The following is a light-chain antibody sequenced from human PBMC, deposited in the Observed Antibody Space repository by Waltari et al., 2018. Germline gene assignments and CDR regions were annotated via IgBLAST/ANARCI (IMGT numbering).Light chain of an antibody. CDR1: ESIGIY. J-gene: IGKJ1*01. V-gene: IGKV1-39*01. Sequence: IQMTQSPSSLSASVGDRVTITCRASESIGIYLNWYQQQPGKAPRILISGASNLESGVPSRFGGSGSGTDFTRTISNLQLADFATYYCQQSYRNPRTFGHGTKVDFK. CDR3: QQSYRNPRT. CDR2: GAS.